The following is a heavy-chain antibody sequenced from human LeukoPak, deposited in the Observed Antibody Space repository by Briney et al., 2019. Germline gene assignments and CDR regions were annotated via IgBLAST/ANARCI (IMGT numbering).Heavy chain of an antibody. CDR1: GFTFSTYA. CDR2: VSTSGRST. D-gene: IGHD6-19*01. Sequence: GGSLRLSCAASGFTFSTYAMSWVRQAPGKGLEWVSTVSTSGRSTYYADSVKGRFTVSRDNSKNALSLQMKSLRAEDTAVYYCVKDSRVRSSGWYGDYWGQGTLVTVSS. J-gene: IGHJ4*02. V-gene: IGHV3-23*01. CDR3: VKDSRVRSSGWYGDY.